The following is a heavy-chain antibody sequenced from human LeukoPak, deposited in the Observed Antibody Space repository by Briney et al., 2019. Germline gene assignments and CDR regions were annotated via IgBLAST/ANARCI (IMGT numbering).Heavy chain of an antibody. Sequence: PSETLSLTCAVYGGSFSGYYWSCIRQPPGKGLEWIGEVYHTGSTNYNPSLKSRVTISVDTSKNQFSLKLSSVTAADTAVYYCARVDGGNSRYYYYYMDVWGKGTTVTISS. D-gene: IGHD4-23*01. CDR3: ARVDGGNSRYYYYYMDV. CDR2: VYHTGST. V-gene: IGHV4-34*01. CDR1: GGSFSGYY. J-gene: IGHJ6*03.